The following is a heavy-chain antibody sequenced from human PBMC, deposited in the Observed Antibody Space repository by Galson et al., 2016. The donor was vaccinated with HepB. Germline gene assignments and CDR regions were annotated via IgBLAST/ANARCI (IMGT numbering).Heavy chain of an antibody. CDR3: ARLSHPRNYYYGMDV. CDR1: GYSFTSYF. CDR2: IYPGDSQT. Sequence: QSGAEVKRPGESLKISCQASGYSFTSYFIAWVRQMPGKGLEWMGIIYPGDSQTKYNPSCHGQVTFSVDKSISTAFLQWSSLKASDSGIYYCARLSHPRNYYYGMDVWGQGTTVTVSS. V-gene: IGHV5-51*01. J-gene: IGHJ6*02.